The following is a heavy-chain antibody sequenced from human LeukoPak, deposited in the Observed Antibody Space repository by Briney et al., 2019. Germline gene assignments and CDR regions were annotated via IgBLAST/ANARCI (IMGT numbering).Heavy chain of an antibody. CDR2: IYYSGST. Sequence: SETLSLTCAVSGGSISSNSYYWGWIRQPPGKGLKWIGNIYYSGSTYYNPFLKSRVTISVDTSKNQFSLKLNSVSAADTAVYYCARDGAVDILTGYGAFDIWGQGTMVTVSS. CDR1: GGSISSNSYY. D-gene: IGHD3-9*01. CDR3: ARDGAVDILTGYGAFDI. J-gene: IGHJ3*02. V-gene: IGHV4-39*07.